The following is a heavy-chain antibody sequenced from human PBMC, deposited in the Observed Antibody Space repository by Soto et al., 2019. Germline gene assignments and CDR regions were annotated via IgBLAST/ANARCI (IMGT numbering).Heavy chain of an antibody. CDR3: AREAYYYGMDV. CDR1: GGSISSGDYY. V-gene: IGHV4-30-4*01. Sequence: SETLSLTCTVSGGSISSGDYYWSWIRQPPGKGLERIGYIYYSGSTYYNPSLKSRVTISVDTSKNQFSLKLISVTAADTAVYYCAREAYYYGMDVWGQGTTVTVSS. CDR2: IYYSGST. J-gene: IGHJ6*02.